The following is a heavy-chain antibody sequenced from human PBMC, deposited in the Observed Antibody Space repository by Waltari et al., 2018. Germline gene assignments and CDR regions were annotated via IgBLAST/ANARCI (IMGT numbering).Heavy chain of an antibody. Sequence: QLQLQESGPGLVKPSETLSLTCTVSGGSISSSSYFWGWLRQPPGKGLEWIGSIYYSGSTYYNPSLKSRVTISVDTSKNQFSLKLSSVTAADTAVYYCAYCGGDCYSLIDAFDIWGQGTMVTVSS. CDR2: IYYSGST. D-gene: IGHD2-21*01. V-gene: IGHV4-39*01. CDR3: AYCGGDCYSLIDAFDI. CDR1: GGSISSSSYF. J-gene: IGHJ3*02.